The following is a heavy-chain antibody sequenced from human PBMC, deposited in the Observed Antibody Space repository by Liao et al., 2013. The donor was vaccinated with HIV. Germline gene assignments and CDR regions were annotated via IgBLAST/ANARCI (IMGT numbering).Heavy chain of an antibody. CDR3: ARASRDGYKYYFLY. CDR2: INHSGST. V-gene: IGHV4-34*01. CDR1: GGSLSDYY. J-gene: IGHJ4*02. D-gene: IGHD5-24*01. Sequence: QVQLQEWGAGLLKPSETLSLTCAVYGGSLSDYYWSWIRQSPGKGLEWIGEINHSGSTNYNPSLKSRVTISVDTSKNQFSLKLTSVTAADTAVYYCARASRDGYKYYFLYWGQGTLVTVSS.